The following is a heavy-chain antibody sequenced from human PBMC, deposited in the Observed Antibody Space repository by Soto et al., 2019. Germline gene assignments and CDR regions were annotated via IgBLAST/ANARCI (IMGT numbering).Heavy chain of an antibody. CDR2: ISSSSSYI. CDR1: GFTFSSYS. D-gene: IGHD2-2*01. V-gene: IGHV3-21*01. J-gene: IGHJ4*02. Sequence: GGSLRLSCAASGFTFSSYSMNWVRQAPGKGLEWVSSISSSSSYIYYADSVKGRFTISRDNAKNSLYLQMNSLRAEDTAVYYCASTPAGYIVVVRWGQGTLVTVSS. CDR3: ASTPAGYIVVVR.